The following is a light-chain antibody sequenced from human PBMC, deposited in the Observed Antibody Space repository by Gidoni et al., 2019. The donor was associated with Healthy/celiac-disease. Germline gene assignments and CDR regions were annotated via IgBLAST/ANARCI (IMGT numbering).Light chain of an antibody. CDR2: EVS. CDR1: SSDVGGYNY. CDR3: SSDAGSNNLV. V-gene: IGLV2-8*01. Sequence: QSALTQPPSASGSPGQSVTISCTGTSSDVGGYNYVSWYQQHPDKAPKLMIYEVSKRPSGVPDRFFGAKSGNTASRTVSGLQAEDEADYYCSSDAGSNNLVFGGGTKLTVL. J-gene: IGLJ3*02.